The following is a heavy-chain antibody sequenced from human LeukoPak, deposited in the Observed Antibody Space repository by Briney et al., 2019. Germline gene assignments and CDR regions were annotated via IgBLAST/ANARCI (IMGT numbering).Heavy chain of an antibody. CDR3: ARVFRNQLRLFDFDY. J-gene: IGHJ4*02. Sequence: GASVKVSCKASGYTFTSYGISWVRQAPGQGLEWMGWISAYNGNTNYAQKLQGRVTMTTDTSTSTAYMELRSLGSDDTAVYYCARVFRNQLRLFDFDYWGQGTLVTVSS. CDR2: ISAYNGNT. D-gene: IGHD1-14*01. V-gene: IGHV1-18*01. CDR1: GYTFTSYG.